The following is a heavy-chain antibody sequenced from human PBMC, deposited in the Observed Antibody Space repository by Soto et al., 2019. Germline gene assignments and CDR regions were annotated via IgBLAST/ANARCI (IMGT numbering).Heavy chain of an antibody. V-gene: IGHV3-21*01. CDR1: GFTLSRHT. J-gene: IGHJ3*02. D-gene: IGHD3-22*01. CDR2: IGSRTSDI. CDR3: VRDYYDTSGYQNIFDM. Sequence: GGSLRLSGAASGFTLSRHTINWVRQAPGKGLEWVSFIGSRTSDIYYADSVKGRFTISRDNAKNSLYLDLTRLRAEDTAVYFCVRDYYDTSGYQNIFDMWGQRTMVTFSS.